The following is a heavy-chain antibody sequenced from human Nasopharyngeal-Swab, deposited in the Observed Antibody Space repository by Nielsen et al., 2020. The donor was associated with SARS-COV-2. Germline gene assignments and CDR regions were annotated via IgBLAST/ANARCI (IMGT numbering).Heavy chain of an antibody. CDR2: IHSNGNT. Sequence: SETLSLTCTVSGGSISRYYWSWIRQPAGKGLEWIGHIHSNGNTNYNPSLKSRVTMSVDTSKNQFSLKLTSVTAADTAVYYCARTAATEFGWGYGSGSSRFWFDPWGQGTLVTVSS. J-gene: IGHJ5*02. D-gene: IGHD3-10*01. CDR3: ARTAATEFGWGYGSGSSRFWFDP. V-gene: IGHV4-4*07. CDR1: GGSISRYY.